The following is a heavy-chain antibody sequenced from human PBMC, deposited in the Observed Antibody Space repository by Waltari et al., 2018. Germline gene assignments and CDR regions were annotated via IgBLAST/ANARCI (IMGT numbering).Heavy chain of an antibody. D-gene: IGHD2-21*01. CDR2: IYYSGST. J-gene: IGHJ3*02. CDR1: GGSISSSSYY. V-gene: IGHV4-39*07. CDR3: ARPVVIAFDAFDI. Sequence: QLQLQESGPGLVKPSETLSLTCTVSGGSISSSSYYWGWIRQPPGKGLEWIGSIYYSGSTYCNPSLKSRVTISVDTSKNQFSLKLSSVTAADTAVYYCARPVVIAFDAFDIWGQGTMVTVSS.